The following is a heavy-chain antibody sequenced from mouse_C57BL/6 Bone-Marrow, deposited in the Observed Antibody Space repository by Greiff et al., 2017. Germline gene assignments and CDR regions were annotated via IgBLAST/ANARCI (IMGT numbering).Heavy chain of an antibody. D-gene: IGHD1-1*01. V-gene: IGHV1-54*01. Sequence: QVQLQQSGAELVRPGTSVKVSCKASGYAFTNYLIEWVKQRPGQGLEWIGVINPGSGGTNYNEKFKGKATLTADKSSSTAYMQLSSLTSEDSAVYFCARRNYYGSSSLFDYWGQGTTLTGSS. CDR2: INPGSGGT. CDR3: ARRNYYGSSSLFDY. CDR1: GYAFTNYL. J-gene: IGHJ2*01.